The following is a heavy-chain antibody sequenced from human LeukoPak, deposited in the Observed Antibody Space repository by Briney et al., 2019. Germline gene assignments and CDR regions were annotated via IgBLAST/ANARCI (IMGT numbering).Heavy chain of an antibody. CDR2: IDGTNAYI. CDR1: GFSFTTYR. Sequence: GGSLRLSCAASGFSFTTYRMIWVRQAPGKGLEWVSAIDGTNAYINYADSVKGRFTISRDNTKNSLYLQMSSLRAEDTALYYCVKGFDYGDLLSNWFDPGVREPWSPSPQ. J-gene: IGHJ5*02. V-gene: IGHV3-21*01. D-gene: IGHD4-17*01. CDR3: VKGFDYGDLLSNWFDP.